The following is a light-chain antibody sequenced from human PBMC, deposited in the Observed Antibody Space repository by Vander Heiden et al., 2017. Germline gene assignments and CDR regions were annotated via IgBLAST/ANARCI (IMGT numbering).Light chain of an antibody. J-gene: IGKJ1*01. CDR3: QQYNSYSWT. V-gene: IGKV1-5*03. CDR1: QSISSW. CDR2: KAS. Sequence: DTQMTQSPSTLSASVGDRVTITCRASQSISSWLAWYQQKPGKAPKLLIYKASSLESGVPSRFSGSGSGTEFTLTSSSLQPDDFATYYCQQYNSYSWTFGQGTKVEIK.